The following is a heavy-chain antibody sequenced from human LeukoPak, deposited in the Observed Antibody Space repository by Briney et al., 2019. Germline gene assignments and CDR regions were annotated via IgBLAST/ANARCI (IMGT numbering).Heavy chain of an antibody. D-gene: IGHD2-21*02. CDR2: IKQDGSEK. V-gene: IGHV3-7*01. CDR3: ARTFPTVVTPTEYFQH. Sequence: GGSLRLSCAASGFTFSSYWMSWVRQAPGKGLEWVANIKQDGSEKYYVDSVKGRFTISRDNAKNSLYLQMNSLRAEDTAVYYCARTFPTVVTPTEYFQHWGQGTLVTVSS. CDR1: GFTFSSYW. J-gene: IGHJ1*01.